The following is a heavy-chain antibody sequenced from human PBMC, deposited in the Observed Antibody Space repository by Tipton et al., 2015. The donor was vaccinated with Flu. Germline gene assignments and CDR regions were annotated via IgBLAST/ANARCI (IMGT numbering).Heavy chain of an antibody. CDR1: GGSISSSY. CDR2: ISTSGST. D-gene: IGHD5-12*01. CDR3: ARDLRGYSGYTGGDAFDM. J-gene: IGHJ3*02. Sequence: TLSLTCTVSGGSISSSYWSWIRQPAGKGLEWIGRISTSGSTNYNASLESRVTMSRDTSKNHFSLRLSSATAADTALYYCARDLRGYSGYTGGDAFDMWGQGIMVTVSS. V-gene: IGHV4-4*07.